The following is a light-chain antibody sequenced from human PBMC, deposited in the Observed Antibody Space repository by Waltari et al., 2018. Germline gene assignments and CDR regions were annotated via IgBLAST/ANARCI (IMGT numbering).Light chain of an antibody. CDR2: WAS. J-gene: IGKJ1*01. V-gene: IGKV4-1*01. CDR1: QSVLYSSNNKNY. Sequence: DIVMTQSPDSLAVSLGERATINCKSSQSVLYSSNNKNYLAWYQQKPGQPPKLLIYWASTRESGVPDRSSGSGSGTDFTLTISSLQAEDVAVYYCQQYYSYGFGQGTKVEIK. CDR3: QQYYSYG.